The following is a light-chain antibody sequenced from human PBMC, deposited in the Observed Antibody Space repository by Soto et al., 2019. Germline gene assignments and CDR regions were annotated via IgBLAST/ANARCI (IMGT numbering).Light chain of an antibody. J-gene: IGKJ5*01. V-gene: IGKV1-27*01. CDR1: QGISNY. CDR3: QNYNSVPIT. Sequence: DIEMTQSPSSLSASVGDRVTITCRASQGISNYLAWYQQKPGKVPKLLIYAASTLQSGVPSRFSGSGSGIDFTLTISSLQPEEVATYYCQNYNSVPITFGQGTRLEIK. CDR2: AAS.